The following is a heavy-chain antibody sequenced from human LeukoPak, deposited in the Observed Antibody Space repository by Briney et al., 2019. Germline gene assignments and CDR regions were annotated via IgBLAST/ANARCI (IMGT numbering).Heavy chain of an antibody. V-gene: IGHV1-18*01. CDR3: AKSLSYYDNSGLFIQY. J-gene: IGHJ1*01. CDR1: GYTFTRYG. Sequence: ASLKVSCKAPGYTFTRYGFSSVRQTPEQRLEWMGWISVDSGKTNYAQKLQSTVTMTTDTSTSTPYMDLRSPRAHDTALYNSAKSLSYYDNSGLFIQYWGQGTMVTVS. D-gene: IGHD3-22*01. CDR2: ISVDSGKT.